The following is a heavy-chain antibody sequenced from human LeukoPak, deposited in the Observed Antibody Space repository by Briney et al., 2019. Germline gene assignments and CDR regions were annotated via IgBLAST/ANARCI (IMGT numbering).Heavy chain of an antibody. CDR3: AREVDATYFDY. CDR1: GGSISSGGYY. CDR2: IYYSGST. J-gene: IGHJ4*02. V-gene: IGHV4-31*03. Sequence: SQTLSLTCTVSGGSISSGGYYWSWIRQHPGKGLEWIGYIYYSGSTYYNPSLKSRVTISVDTSKNQFSLKLSSVTAADTAAYYCAREVDATYFDYWGQGTLVTVSS. D-gene: IGHD2-15*01.